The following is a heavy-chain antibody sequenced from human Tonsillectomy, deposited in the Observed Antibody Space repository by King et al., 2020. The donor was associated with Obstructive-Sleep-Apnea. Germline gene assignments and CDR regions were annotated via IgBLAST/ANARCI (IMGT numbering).Heavy chain of an antibody. CDR1: GDSVISRSFY. CDR3: ARGPAVAGIAKIYS. CDR2: LYNSGSI. V-gene: IGHV4-39*07. D-gene: IGHD6-19*01. Sequence: VQLPESGPGLVKPSETLSLIYTVSGDSVISRSFYWGWIRQPPGQGLEWIGSLYNSGSIHYNPSLKTRVTISVDASKNQFSLKVSAVTAADTAVYYCARGPAVAGIAKIYSWGQGTLVTVSS. J-gene: IGHJ4*02.